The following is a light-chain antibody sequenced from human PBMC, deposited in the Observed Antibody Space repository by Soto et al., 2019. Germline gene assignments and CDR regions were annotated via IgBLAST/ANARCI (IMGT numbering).Light chain of an antibody. CDR1: QNIRNY. J-gene: IGKJ4*01. CDR3: QQRSNWLLA. CDR2: DAF. V-gene: IGKV3-11*01. Sequence: EIVLTQSPATLSLSPGERATLSCRASQNIRNYLAWYQQKPGQAPRLLIYDAFNRATGIPIRFSGSGSGTDFTLTISRLEPEDFAVYYCQQRSNWLLAFGGGTRVEIK.